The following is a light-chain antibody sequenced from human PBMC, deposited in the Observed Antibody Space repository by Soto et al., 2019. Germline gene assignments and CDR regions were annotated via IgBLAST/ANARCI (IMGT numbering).Light chain of an antibody. CDR1: QGISTY. CDR2: AAS. CDR3: QKYSSAPPWT. J-gene: IGKJ1*01. Sequence: DIQMTQSPSSLSASVGDRVTITCRASQGISTYLAWYQQKPGKVPKLLIYAASTLQSGVPSRFSGSGSGTDFTLTISSLQPEDVATYYCQKYSSAPPWTFGQGTKVEIK. V-gene: IGKV1-27*01.